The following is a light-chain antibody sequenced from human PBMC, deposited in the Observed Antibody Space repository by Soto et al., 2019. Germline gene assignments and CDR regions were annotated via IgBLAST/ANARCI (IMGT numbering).Light chain of an antibody. CDR2: SNN. V-gene: IGLV1-44*01. Sequence: QSALTQPPSASGTPGQRVTISCSGSSSNIGSNTVNWYQQLPGTAPKLLIYSNNQRPSGVPDRFSSSKSGTSASLAISGPQSEDEADYYCAAWDDSLNGRGFGTGTKVTVL. CDR3: AAWDDSLNGRG. CDR1: SSNIGSNT. J-gene: IGLJ1*01.